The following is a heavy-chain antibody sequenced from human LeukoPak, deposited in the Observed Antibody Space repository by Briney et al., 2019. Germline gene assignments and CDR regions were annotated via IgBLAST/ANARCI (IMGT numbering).Heavy chain of an antibody. D-gene: IGHD6-6*01. V-gene: IGHV1-2*02. CDR3: ARDLGRIAARGFDP. CDR2: INPNSGGT. CDR1: GYTFSNYY. J-gene: IGHJ5*02. Sequence: ASVKVSCKASGYTFSNYYLHWVRQAPGQGLEWMGWINPNSGGTNYAQKFQGRVTMTRDTSISTAYMELSSLISDNTAVYYCARDLGRIAARGFDPWGQGTLVTVSS.